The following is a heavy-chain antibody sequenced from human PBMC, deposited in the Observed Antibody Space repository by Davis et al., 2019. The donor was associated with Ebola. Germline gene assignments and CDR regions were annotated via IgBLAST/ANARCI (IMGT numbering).Heavy chain of an antibody. CDR2: IYYSGST. V-gene: IGHV4-39*01. Sequence: MPSETLSLTCTVSGGSISSSSYYWGWIRQPPGKGLEWIGSIYYSGSTYYNPSLKSRVTISVDTSKNQFSLKLSSVTAADTAVYYCARRELGGDSFDVWGPGTMVTVSS. CDR1: GGSISSSSYY. CDR3: ARRELGGDSFDV. D-gene: IGHD7-27*01. J-gene: IGHJ3*01.